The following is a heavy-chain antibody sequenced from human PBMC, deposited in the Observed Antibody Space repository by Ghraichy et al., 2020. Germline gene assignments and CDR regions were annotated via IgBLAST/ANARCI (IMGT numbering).Heavy chain of an antibody. CDR3: ARGSTDGIDSSGYCLDY. CDR1: GGSISSYY. V-gene: IGHV4-59*01. J-gene: IGHJ4*02. CDR2: IYYSGST. D-gene: IGHD3-22*01. Sequence: SETLSLTCTVSGGSISSYYWSWIRQPPGKGLEWIGYIYYSGSTNYNPSLKSRVTISVDTSKNQFSLKLSSVTAADTAVYYCARGSTDGIDSSGYCLDYWGQGTLVTVSS.